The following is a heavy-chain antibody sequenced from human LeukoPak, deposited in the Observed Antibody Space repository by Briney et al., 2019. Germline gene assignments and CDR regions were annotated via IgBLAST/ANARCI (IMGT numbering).Heavy chain of an antibody. CDR2: INHGGSA. Sequence: SETLSLTCAVYGGSFSDNSWTWIRQPPGRGLEWIGDINHGGSANYSPSLQSRLTISVDTSKNQFSLNLTSLTAADTAIYYCARGLTIFGVVARRGNWFDTWGQGTLVTVSS. CDR3: ARGLTIFGVVARRGNWFDT. CDR1: GGSFSDNS. J-gene: IGHJ5*02. D-gene: IGHD3-3*01. V-gene: IGHV4-34*01.